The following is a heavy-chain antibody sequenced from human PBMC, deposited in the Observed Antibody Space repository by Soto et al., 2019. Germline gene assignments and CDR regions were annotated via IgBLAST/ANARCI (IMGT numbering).Heavy chain of an antibody. CDR2: ISGSGGST. CDR1: GFTFSSYA. CDR3: AKDSREMAISYWEY. V-gene: IGHV3-23*01. Sequence: HPGWSLRLSCAASGFTFSSYAMSLVRQAPGKGLEWVSAISGSGGSTYYADSVKGRFTISRDNSKNTLYLQMNSLRAEDTAVYYCAKDSREMAISYWEYWGKGTLVTVCS. J-gene: IGHJ4*02. D-gene: IGHD2-21*01.